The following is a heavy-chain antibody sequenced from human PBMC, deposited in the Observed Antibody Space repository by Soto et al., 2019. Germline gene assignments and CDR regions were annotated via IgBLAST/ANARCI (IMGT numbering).Heavy chain of an antibody. CDR2: VYYSGTI. Sequence: PSETLSLSCTVCGGSMTNYYWSWIRQPPGKGLEWIGYVYYSGTINNNPSLKGRVSISVDTSKNQFSLKLISVTAADTAVYYCATYDSGGKFDFWGQGTLVTVSS. CDR3: ATYDSGGKFDF. D-gene: IGHD3-22*01. CDR1: GGSMTNYY. J-gene: IGHJ4*02. V-gene: IGHV4-59*01.